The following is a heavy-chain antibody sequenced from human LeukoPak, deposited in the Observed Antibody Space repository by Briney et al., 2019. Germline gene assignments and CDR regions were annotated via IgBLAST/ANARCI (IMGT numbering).Heavy chain of an antibody. CDR3: ARDVVGATRPNWFDP. J-gene: IGHJ5*02. Sequence: GGSLRLSCEASGLTFSSYNMHWVRQAPGKGLERETFIWDDGNDKHYADSVKGRFTISRDNAKNSLYLQMNSLRAEDTAVYYCARDVVGATRPNWFDPWGQGTLVTVSS. D-gene: IGHD1-26*01. CDR2: IWDDGNDK. V-gene: IGHV3-33*01. CDR1: GLTFSSYN.